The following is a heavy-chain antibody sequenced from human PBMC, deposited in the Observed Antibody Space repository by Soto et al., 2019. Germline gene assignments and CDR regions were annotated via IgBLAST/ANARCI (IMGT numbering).Heavy chain of an antibody. V-gene: IGHV3-7*01. CDR2: IKQDGSEK. CDR1: GFTFSSYW. J-gene: IGHJ6*02. Sequence: LRLSCAASGFTFSSYWMSWVRQAPGKGLEWVANIKQDGSEKYYVDSVKGRFTISRDNAKNSLYLQMNSLRADDTAVYYCAKDRTAYYYYYDMDVWGQGTTVTVSS. CDR3: AKDRTAYYYYYDMDV.